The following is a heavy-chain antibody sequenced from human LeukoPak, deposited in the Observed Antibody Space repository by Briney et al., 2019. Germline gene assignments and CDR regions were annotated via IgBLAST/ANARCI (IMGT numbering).Heavy chain of an antibody. CDR2: INHSGST. CDR1: GGSFSGYY. V-gene: IGHV4-34*01. J-gene: IGHJ6*03. D-gene: IGHD5-18*01. Sequence: PSETLSLTCAVYGGSFSGYYWSWIRQPPGKGLEWIGEINHSGSTNYNPSLRSRVTISVDTSKNQFSLKLSSVTAADTAVYYCARARIQLWLKVDYMDVWGKGTTVTVSS. CDR3: ARARIQLWLKVDYMDV.